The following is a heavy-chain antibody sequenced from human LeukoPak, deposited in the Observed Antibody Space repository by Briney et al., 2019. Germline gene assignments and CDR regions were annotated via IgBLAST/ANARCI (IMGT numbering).Heavy chain of an antibody. J-gene: IGHJ5*02. Sequence: SETLSLTCAVYGGSFSGYYWSWIRRPPGKGLEWIGEINHSGSTNYNPSLKSRVTISVDTSKNQFSLKLSSVTAADTAVYYCASQPYSITMNWFDPWGQGTLVTVSS. D-gene: IGHD3-22*01. CDR2: INHSGST. V-gene: IGHV4-34*01. CDR3: ASQPYSITMNWFDP. CDR1: GGSFSGYY.